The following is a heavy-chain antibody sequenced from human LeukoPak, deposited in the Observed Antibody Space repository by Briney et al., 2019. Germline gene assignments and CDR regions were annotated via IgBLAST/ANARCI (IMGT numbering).Heavy chain of an antibody. D-gene: IGHD2/OR15-2a*01. CDR2: ISYDASNK. V-gene: IGHV3-30*18. J-gene: IGHJ4*02. Sequence: GRSLRLSCEASGFTFSNYGMHWVRQAPARGLEWVALISYDASNKYYAASVKGRFTISRDNSKNTLYLQMNSLRAEDTAVYYCAKETYLSLDYWGQGTLVTVSS. CDR3: AKETYLSLDY. CDR1: GFTFSNYG.